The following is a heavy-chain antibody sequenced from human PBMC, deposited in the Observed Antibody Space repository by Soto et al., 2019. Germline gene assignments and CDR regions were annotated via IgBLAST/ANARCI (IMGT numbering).Heavy chain of an antibody. D-gene: IGHD3-3*01. Sequence: EVQLLESGGGLVQLGGSLRLSCAASGFTFSSYAMSWVRQAPGKGLEWVSAISGSGGSTYYADSVKGRFTISRDNSKNTLYLQMNSLRAEDTAVYYCAKLSDFGSDYYYYGMDVWGQGTTVTVSS. CDR1: GFTFSSYA. CDR3: AKLSDFGSDYYYYGMDV. V-gene: IGHV3-23*01. CDR2: ISGSGGST. J-gene: IGHJ6*02.